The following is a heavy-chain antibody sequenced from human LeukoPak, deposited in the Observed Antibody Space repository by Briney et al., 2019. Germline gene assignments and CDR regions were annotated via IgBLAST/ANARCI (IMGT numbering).Heavy chain of an antibody. D-gene: IGHD3-10*01. CDR3: AKEGSGGSGSYNAFDI. Sequence: GGSLRLSCAASGFTFSSYWMSWVRQAPGKGLEWVANIKQDGSEKYYADSVKGRFTISRDNSKNTLYLHMDSLRAEDTAVYYCAKEGSGGSGSYNAFDIWGQGTMVTVSS. J-gene: IGHJ3*02. CDR1: GFTFSSYW. V-gene: IGHV3-7*01. CDR2: IKQDGSEK.